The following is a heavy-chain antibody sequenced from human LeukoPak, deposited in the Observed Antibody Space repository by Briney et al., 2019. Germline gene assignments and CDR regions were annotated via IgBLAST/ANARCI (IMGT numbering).Heavy chain of an antibody. CDR2: ISAYNGNT. D-gene: IGHD2-21*02. Sequence: ASVRVSCKASGYTFTSYGISWVRQAPGQGLEWMGWISAYNGNTNYAQKLQGRVTMTTDTSTSTAYMELRSLRSDDTAVYYCARRDGDCLVYYFDYWGQGTLVTVSS. J-gene: IGHJ4*02. V-gene: IGHV1-18*01. CDR1: GYTFTSYG. CDR3: ARRDGDCLVYYFDY.